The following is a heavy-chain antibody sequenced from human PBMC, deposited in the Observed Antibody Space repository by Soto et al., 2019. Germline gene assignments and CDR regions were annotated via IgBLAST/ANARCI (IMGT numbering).Heavy chain of an antibody. V-gene: IGHV4-61*01. CDR2: IYYSGST. D-gene: IGHD5-18*01. J-gene: IGHJ6*04. CDR1: GGSVSSGSYY. CDR3: ARQHVDTAMAYYYYYGMDV. Sequence: SETLSLTCTVSGGSVSSGSYYWSWIRQPPGKGLEWIGYIYYSGSTNYNPSLKSRVTISVDTSKNQFSLKLSSVTAADTAVYYCARQHVDTAMAYYYYYGMDVWGKGTTVTVSS.